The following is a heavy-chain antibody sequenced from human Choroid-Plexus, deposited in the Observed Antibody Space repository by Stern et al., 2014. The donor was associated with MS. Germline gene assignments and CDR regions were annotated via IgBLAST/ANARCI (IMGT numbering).Heavy chain of an antibody. D-gene: IGHD2/OR15-2a*01. V-gene: IGHV3-30*18. CDR1: GFPFGGCA. CDR3: AKDRQYLTYFFDH. Sequence: QLVQSGGGVFQPGRPLRPSCVASGFPFGGCAMHWVRQAPGKGLGWGAGVSYDGSNKYYADSVKGRFTISRDNSQNTLYMQMSSLRPEDTAVYYCAKDRQYLTYFFDHWGQGSLVTVSS. J-gene: IGHJ5*02. CDR2: VSYDGSNK.